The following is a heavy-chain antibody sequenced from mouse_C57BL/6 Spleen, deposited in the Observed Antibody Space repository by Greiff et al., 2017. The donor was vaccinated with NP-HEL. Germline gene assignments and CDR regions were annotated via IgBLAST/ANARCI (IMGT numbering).Heavy chain of an antibody. CDR3: TTSSLWYFDV. CDR2: IDPSDSYT. J-gene: IGHJ1*03. V-gene: IGHV1-69*01. D-gene: IGHD1-1*01. CDR1: GYTFTSYW. Sequence: QVQLQQPGAELVMPGASVKLSCKASGYTFTSYWMHWVKQRPGQGLEWIGEIDPSDSYTKYNQKFKGKSTLTVDKYSSTAFMQLSSLTSEDPAVSCSTTSSLWYFDVWGTGTPVTVSS.